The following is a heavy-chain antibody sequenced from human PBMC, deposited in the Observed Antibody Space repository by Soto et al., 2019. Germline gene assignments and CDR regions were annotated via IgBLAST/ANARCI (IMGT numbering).Heavy chain of an antibody. CDR2: ISAYNGNT. V-gene: IGHV1-18*01. J-gene: IGHJ3*02. Sequence: QVQLVQSGAAVKKPGASVKVSCKASGYTFTSYGISWVRQAPGQGLEWMGWISAYNGNTNYAQKLQGRVTMTTGTSTSTGYMGLMSVRSDDTAVYYCARGADIVLKLYEGFACDIWGQGTMVTVSS. CDR3: ARGADIVLKLYEGFACDI. CDR1: GYTFTSYG. D-gene: IGHD2-8*01.